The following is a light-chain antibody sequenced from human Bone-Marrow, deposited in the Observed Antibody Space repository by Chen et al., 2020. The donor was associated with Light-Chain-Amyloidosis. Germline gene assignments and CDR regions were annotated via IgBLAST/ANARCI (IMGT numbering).Light chain of an antibody. CDR3: SSYTSSSTPGV. CDR1: SSDVGGYNY. CDR2: DVS. V-gene: IGLV2-14*01. J-gene: IGLJ3*02. Sequence: QSALTQPASVSGSPGQSITISCTGTSSDVGGYNYVTWYQQHPGKAPKLMIYDVSNRPSGVSNRFAGCKSGNTASPTISGLQAEDEADYYCSSYTSSSTPGVFGGGTKLTVL.